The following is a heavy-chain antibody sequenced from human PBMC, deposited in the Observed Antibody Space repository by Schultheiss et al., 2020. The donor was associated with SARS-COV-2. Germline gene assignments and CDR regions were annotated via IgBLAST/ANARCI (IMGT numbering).Heavy chain of an antibody. CDR3: AADRGVYCSGGSCSTPGA. CDR1: GFTFTSSA. CDR2: IVVGSGNT. V-gene: IGHV1-58*01. D-gene: IGHD2-15*01. J-gene: IGHJ5*02. Sequence: SVKVSCKASGFTFTSSAVQWVRQARGQRLEWIGWIVVGSGNTNYAQKFQERVTITRDMSTSTAYMELSSLRSEDTAVYYCAADRGVYCSGGSCSTPGAWGQGTLVTVSS.